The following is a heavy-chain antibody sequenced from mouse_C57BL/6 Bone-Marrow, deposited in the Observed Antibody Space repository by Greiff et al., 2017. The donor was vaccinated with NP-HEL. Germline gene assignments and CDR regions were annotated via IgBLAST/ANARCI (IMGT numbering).Heavy chain of an antibody. CDR1: GFTFSSYT. J-gene: IGHJ1*03. V-gene: IGHV5-9*01. Sequence: DVMLVESGGGLVKPGGSLKLPCAASGFTFSSYTMSWVRQTPEKRLEWVATISGGGGNTYYPDSVKGRFTISRDNAKNTLYLQMSSLRSEDTALYYCATSYYSNSHWYFDVWGTGTTVTVSS. CDR3: ATSYYSNSHWYFDV. D-gene: IGHD2-5*01. CDR2: ISGGGGNT.